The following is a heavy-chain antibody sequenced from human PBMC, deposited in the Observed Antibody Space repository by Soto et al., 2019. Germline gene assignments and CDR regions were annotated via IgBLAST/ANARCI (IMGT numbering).Heavy chain of an antibody. D-gene: IGHD6-13*01. V-gene: IGHV3-48*02. CDR2: ISSSSDII. CDR1: GFTLGTYS. CDR3: ARPYSNRWSIYYGMDV. J-gene: IGHJ6*02. Sequence: DVQLIESGGGLVQPGGSLRLSCADSGFTLGTYSMNWVRQAPGKGLEWISYISSSSDIIYYADSVKGRFTISRDNAKSALYLKMNSLRDEDTAVYYCARPYSNRWSIYYGMDVWGQGTTVIVSS.